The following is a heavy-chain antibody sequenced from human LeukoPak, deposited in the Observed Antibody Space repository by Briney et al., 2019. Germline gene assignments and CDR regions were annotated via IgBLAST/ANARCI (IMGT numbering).Heavy chain of an antibody. D-gene: IGHD6-19*01. Sequence: GSLRLSCAASGFTFSTYAMSWVRQAPGKGLEWIGTIYYSGSTYYNPSLKSRVTISVDTSKNQFSLKLSSVTAADTAVYYCARVVPMYSSDWYDDYWGQGTLVTVSS. CDR1: GFTFSTYA. J-gene: IGHJ4*02. CDR3: ARVVPMYSSDWYDDY. V-gene: IGHV4-39*01. CDR2: IYYSGST.